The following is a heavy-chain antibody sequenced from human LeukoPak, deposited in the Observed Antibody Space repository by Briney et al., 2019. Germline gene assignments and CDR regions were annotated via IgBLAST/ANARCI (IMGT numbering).Heavy chain of an antibody. CDR2: INPSGGST. Sequence: GASVKVSCKASGYTFTSYYMHWVRQAPGQGLEWMGIINPSGGSTSYAQKFQGRVAMTRDTSTSTVYMELSSLRSEDTAVYYCARASGLLRLNSYYSDYWGQGTLVTVSS. CDR3: ARASGLLRLNSYYSDY. V-gene: IGHV1-46*01. CDR1: GYTFTSYY. D-gene: IGHD3-3*01. J-gene: IGHJ4*02.